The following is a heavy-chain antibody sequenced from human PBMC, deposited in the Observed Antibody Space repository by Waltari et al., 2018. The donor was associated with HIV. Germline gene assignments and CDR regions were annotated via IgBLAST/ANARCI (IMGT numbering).Heavy chain of an antibody. V-gene: IGHV3-48*04. J-gene: IGHJ4*02. CDR3: ARDTPYNWNYPGGYFDY. CDR1: GFTFRSYS. Sequence: EVQLVESGGGLVQPGGSLRLSCAASGFTFRSYSMNWVRQAPGKGLEWVSYISSSSSTIYYADSVKGRFTISRDNAKNSLYLQMNSLRAEDTAVYYCARDTPYNWNYPGGYFDYWGQGTLVTVSS. D-gene: IGHD1-7*01. CDR2: ISSSSSTI.